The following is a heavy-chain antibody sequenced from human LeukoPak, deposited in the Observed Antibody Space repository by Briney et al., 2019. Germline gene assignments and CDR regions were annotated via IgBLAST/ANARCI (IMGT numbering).Heavy chain of an antibody. J-gene: IGHJ4*02. CDR1: GFTFSSYS. CDR2: ITSSSAYI. Sequence: GGSLRLSCAASGFTFSSYSMNWVRQAPGKGLEWVASITSSSAYIYYGDSVKGRVRISRDNAKNSLYLQMTALIAEDTAVYYCARDPPNNGYDFDYWGQGILVTVSS. V-gene: IGHV3-21*01. CDR3: ARDPPNNGYDFDY. D-gene: IGHD3-22*01.